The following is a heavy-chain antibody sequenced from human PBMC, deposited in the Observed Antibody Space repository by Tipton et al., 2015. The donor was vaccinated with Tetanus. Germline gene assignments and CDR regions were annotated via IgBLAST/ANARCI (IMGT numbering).Heavy chain of an antibody. J-gene: IGHJ4*02. V-gene: IGHV4-39*07. CDR3: ARIRQVGKPGPFFDY. Sequence: TLSLTCTVSGVSISSSSYYWGWIRQPPGKGLEWIGSIYDSESTYYNPSLKSRVTISVDTSKNQFSLKLGSVTAADTAVYYCARIRQVGKPGPFFDYWGQGTLVTVSS. CDR1: GVSISSSSYY. D-gene: IGHD7-27*01. CDR2: IYDSEST.